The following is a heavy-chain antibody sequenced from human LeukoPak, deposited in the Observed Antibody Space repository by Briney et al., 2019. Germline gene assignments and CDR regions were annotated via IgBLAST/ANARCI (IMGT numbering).Heavy chain of an antibody. CDR3: ARRPGLRYNWFDP. CDR2: IYYSGST. Sequence: SETLSLTCTVSGGSISSSSYYWGWIRQPPGKGLEWIGSIYYSGSTYYNPSLKSRVTISVDTSKNQFSLKLSSVTAADTAVYYCARRPGLRYNWFDPWGQGTTVTVSS. CDR1: GGSISSSSYY. J-gene: IGHJ5*01. V-gene: IGHV4-39*01. D-gene: IGHD4-17*01.